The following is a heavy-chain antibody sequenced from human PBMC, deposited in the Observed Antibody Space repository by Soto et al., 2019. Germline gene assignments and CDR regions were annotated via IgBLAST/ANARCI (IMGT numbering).Heavy chain of an antibody. CDR2: INPNSGGT. D-gene: IGHD3-10*01. CDR3: ARERGASDHPYYYYYGMDV. CDR1: GYTFTGYY. J-gene: IGHJ6*02. Sequence: QVQLVQSGAEVKKPGASVKVSCKASGYTFTGYYMHWVRQAPGQGLEWLGWINPNSGGTNYAQKFQGWVTMTRDTSISTAYMDLSRLRSDDTAVYYCARERGASDHPYYYYYGMDVWGQGPTVAVSS. V-gene: IGHV1-2*04.